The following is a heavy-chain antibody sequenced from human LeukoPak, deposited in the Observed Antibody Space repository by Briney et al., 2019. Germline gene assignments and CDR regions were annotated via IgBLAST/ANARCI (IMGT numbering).Heavy chain of an antibody. CDR2: IYHSGST. CDR1: GYSISSGYY. Sequence: SETLSLTCTVSGYSISSGYYWGWIRPPPGKGLEWIGSIYHSGSTFYNPSLKSRVTISVDTSKNQFSLKMSSVTAADTAVYYCARKYYDFWSGFNWFDPWGQGTLVTVSS. V-gene: IGHV4-38-2*02. J-gene: IGHJ5*02. CDR3: ARKYYDFWSGFNWFDP. D-gene: IGHD3-3*01.